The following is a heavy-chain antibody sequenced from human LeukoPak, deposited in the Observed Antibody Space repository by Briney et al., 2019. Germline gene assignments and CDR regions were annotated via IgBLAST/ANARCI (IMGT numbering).Heavy chain of an antibody. D-gene: IGHD3-3*01. CDR1: GFTFSSYW. CDR2: IKQDGSEK. Sequence: GGSLRLSCAASGFTFSSYWMSWVRQAPGKGLEWVANIKQDGSEKYYVDSVKGRFTISRDNAKNSLDLQMNSLRAEDTAVYYCARGKYDFWSGYSSWFDPWGQGTLVTVSS. V-gene: IGHV3-7*01. CDR3: ARGKYDFWSGYSSWFDP. J-gene: IGHJ5*02.